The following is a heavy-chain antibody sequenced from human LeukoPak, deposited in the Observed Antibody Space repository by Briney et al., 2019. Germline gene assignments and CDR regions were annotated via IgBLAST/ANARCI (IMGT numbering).Heavy chain of an antibody. CDR2: IYYSGST. Sequence: PSETLSLTCTVSGGSVSSGGYYWSWIRQHPRKGLEWIGYIYYSGSTYYNPSLESRLTISLDTSTNQFSLKLGSVTAADTAVYYCATTAYYFYVDVWGKGTAITVSS. CDR3: ATTAYYFYVDV. D-gene: IGHD1-26*01. J-gene: IGHJ6*03. CDR1: GGSVSSGGYY. V-gene: IGHV4-31*03.